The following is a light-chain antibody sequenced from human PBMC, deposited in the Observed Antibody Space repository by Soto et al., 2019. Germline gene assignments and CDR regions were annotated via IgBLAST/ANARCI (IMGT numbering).Light chain of an antibody. Sequence: EIVLTQSPATLSLSPGERATLSCRTSQTIRGLLNWYQQRPGQAPRLLIYDTSNRATDIPARFSGSGSGTDIILTISSLDPEDFGVYFCQQRHNWPITFGPGTRLDIK. CDR2: DTS. J-gene: IGKJ5*01. CDR3: QQRHNWPIT. V-gene: IGKV3-11*01. CDR1: QTIRGL.